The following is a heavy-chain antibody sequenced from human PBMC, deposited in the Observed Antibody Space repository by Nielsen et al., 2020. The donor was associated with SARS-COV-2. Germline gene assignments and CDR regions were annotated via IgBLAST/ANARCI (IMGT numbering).Heavy chain of an antibody. D-gene: IGHD3-3*01. J-gene: IGHJ3*02. Sequence: WVRQAPGQGLEWMGWMNPNSGNTGYAQKFQGRVTMTRNTSISTAYMELSSLRSEDTAVCYCARGSLTIFGVVQSPGAFDIWGQGTMVTVSS. CDR3: ARGSLTIFGVVQSPGAFDI. CDR2: MNPNSGNT. V-gene: IGHV1-8*01.